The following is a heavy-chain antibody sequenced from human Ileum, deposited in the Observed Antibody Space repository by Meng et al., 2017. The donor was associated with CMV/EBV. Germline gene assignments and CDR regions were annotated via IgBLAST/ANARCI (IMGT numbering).Heavy chain of an antibody. J-gene: IGHJ5*02. D-gene: IGHD2-2*01. CDR3: ARDRRYCSSTSCEFDP. V-gene: IGHV4-30-4*08. CDR2: IYYSGST. Sequence: CSISSGYYYWSCIRQPPGKGLEWIAYIYYSGSTYYNPSLKSRVTISVDTSKNQFSLKLSSVTAADTAVYYCARDRRYCSSTSCEFDPWGQGTLVTVSS. CDR1: CSISSGYYY.